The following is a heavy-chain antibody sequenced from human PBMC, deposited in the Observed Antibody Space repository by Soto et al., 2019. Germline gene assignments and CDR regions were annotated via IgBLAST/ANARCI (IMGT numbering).Heavy chain of an antibody. Sequence: ASVKVSCKASGYTFSNYGITWVRQAPGQGLEWMGWINTYNGNTNYAQKVQGRVTMTADTSTSTVYMELRSLTSDDSAVYYCARAQTPTESDHWGQGTLVTVSS. D-gene: IGHD4-4*01. CDR1: GYTFSNYG. V-gene: IGHV1-18*01. CDR2: INTYNGNT. CDR3: ARAQTPTESDH. J-gene: IGHJ4*02.